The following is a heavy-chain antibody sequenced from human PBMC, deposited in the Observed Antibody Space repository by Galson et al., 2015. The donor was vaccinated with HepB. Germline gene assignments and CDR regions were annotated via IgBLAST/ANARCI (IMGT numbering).Heavy chain of an antibody. CDR2: VKEDGSEK. CDR3: AKEIAVAGWDYFDY. J-gene: IGHJ4*02. D-gene: IGHD6-19*01. Sequence: PLRLSCADHGLMYSRHWMSGARQAPGKGLEWVANVKEDGSEKNYVESVKGRFTISRDNAKNSLYLQLNSLRVEDTAVYYCAKEIAVAGWDYFDYWGQGTLVTVSS. CDR1: GLMYSRHW. V-gene: IGHV3-7*01.